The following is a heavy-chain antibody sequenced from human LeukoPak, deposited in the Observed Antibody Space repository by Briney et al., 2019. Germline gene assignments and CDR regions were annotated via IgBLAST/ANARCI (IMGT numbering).Heavy chain of an antibody. J-gene: IGHJ5*02. CDR1: GYTFTGYY. V-gene: IGHV1-2*06. CDR2: INPNSGGT. D-gene: IGHD6-13*01. Sequence: GASVKVSCKASGYTFTGYYMHWMRQAPGQGLEWMGRINPNSGGTNYAQKFQGRVTMTRDTSISTAYMELSRLRSDDTAVYYCARGMIAAPNWFDPWGQGTLVTVSS. CDR3: ARGMIAAPNWFDP.